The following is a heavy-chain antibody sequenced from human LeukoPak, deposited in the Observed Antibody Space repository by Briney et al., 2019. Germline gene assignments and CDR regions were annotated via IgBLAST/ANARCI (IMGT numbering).Heavy chain of an antibody. J-gene: IGHJ4*02. CDR3: ARHLHD. D-gene: IGHD3-16*01. Sequence: PGGSLRLSXAASGFTFRSYWMHWVRQAPGKGLVWVSRISEDGSSANYADSVKGRFTISRDNAKNTLYLQMNSLRAEDTAVYYCARHLHDWGQGTLVTVSS. CDR1: GFTFRSYW. V-gene: IGHV3-74*01. CDR2: ISEDGSSA.